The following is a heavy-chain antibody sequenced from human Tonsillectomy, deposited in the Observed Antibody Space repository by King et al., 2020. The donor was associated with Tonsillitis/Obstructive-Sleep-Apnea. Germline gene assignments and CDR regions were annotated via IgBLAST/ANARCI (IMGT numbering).Heavy chain of an antibody. V-gene: IGHV1-18*01. CDR2: ISAYNGNT. Sequence: QLVQSGAEVKKPGASVTVSCKASGYTFSSHGISWVRQAPGQGLEWLGWISAYNGNTKYAQKIKGRVTMTTDTSTSTAYMELRSLISDDTAVYYCARDYPRLHSGDLSVFGHSYYSMDIWGKGSPVTV. CDR1: GYTFSSHG. D-gene: IGHD3-16*02. CDR3: ARDYPRLHSGDLSVFGHSYYSMDI. J-gene: IGHJ6*03.